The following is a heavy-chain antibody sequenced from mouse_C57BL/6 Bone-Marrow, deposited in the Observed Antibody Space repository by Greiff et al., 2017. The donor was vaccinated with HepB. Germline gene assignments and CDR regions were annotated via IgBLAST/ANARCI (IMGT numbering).Heavy chain of an antibody. D-gene: IGHD4-1*01. CDR3: ASGRTDWYFDV. CDR2: INYDGSST. CDR1: GFTFSDYY. J-gene: IGHJ1*03. V-gene: IGHV5-16*01. Sequence: DVHLVESEGGLVQPGSSMKLSCTASGFTFSDYYMAWVRQVPEKGLEWVANINYDGSSTYYLDSLKSRFIISRDNAKNILYLQMSSLKSEDTATYYCASGRTDWYFDVWGTGTTVTVSS.